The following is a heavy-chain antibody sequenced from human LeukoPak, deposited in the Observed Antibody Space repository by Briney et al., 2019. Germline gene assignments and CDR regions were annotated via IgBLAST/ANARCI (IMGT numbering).Heavy chain of an antibody. CDR2: INHSGST. V-gene: IGHV4-34*01. CDR3: ATSSGFYYYYGMDV. D-gene: IGHD3-3*01. J-gene: IGHJ6*02. CDR1: GGSFSGYY. Sequence: SETLSLTCAVYGGSFSGYYWSWIRQPPGKGLEWIGEINHSGSTNYNPSLKSRVTISVDTSKNQFSLKLSSVTAADTAVYYYATSSGFYYYYGMDVWGQGTTVTVSS.